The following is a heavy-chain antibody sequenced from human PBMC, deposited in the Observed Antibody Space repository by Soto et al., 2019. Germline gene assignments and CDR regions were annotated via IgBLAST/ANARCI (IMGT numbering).Heavy chain of an antibody. CDR3: ARDIGFSDY. CDR2: ISSDGSKE. J-gene: IGHJ4*02. D-gene: IGHD3-3*01. CDR1: GFSFSSFA. Sequence: QVQLVESGGGVVQPGRSLRLSCAASGFSFSSFAMHWGRQAPGKGLEWVAVISSDGSKEYYADSVKGRFTIFRDNSKNRLYLQMNSLSSEDTALYYCARDIGFSDYWGQGTLVTVSS. V-gene: IGHV3-30-3*01.